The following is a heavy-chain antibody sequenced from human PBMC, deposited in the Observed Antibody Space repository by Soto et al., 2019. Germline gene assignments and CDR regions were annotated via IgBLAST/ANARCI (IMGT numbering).Heavy chain of an antibody. CDR1: GFTFSSYA. D-gene: IGHD2-2*01. V-gene: IGHV3-23*01. Sequence: HPGGSLRLSCAASGFTFSSYAMSWVRQAPGKGLEWVSAISGSGGSTYYADSVKGRFTISRDNSKNTLYLQMNSLRAEDTAVYYCAKDWTRYCSSTSCYYSGSDWFDPWGQGTLVTVSS. CDR3: AKDWTRYCSSTSCYYSGSDWFDP. CDR2: ISGSGGST. J-gene: IGHJ5*02.